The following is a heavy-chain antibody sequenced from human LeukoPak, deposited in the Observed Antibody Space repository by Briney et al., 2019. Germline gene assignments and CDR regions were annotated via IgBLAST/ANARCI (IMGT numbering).Heavy chain of an antibody. CDR3: AKDQRVVVIRSWFDP. CDR2: ISGSGGST. J-gene: IGHJ5*02. V-gene: IGHV3-23*01. Sequence: GGSLRLSCAASGFTFSSYAMSWVRQAPGKGLEWVSAISGSGGSTYYADSVKGRFTISRDNSKNTLYLQMNSLRAEDTAVYYCAKDQRVVVIRSWFDPWGQGTLVTVSS. CDR1: GFTFSSYA. D-gene: IGHD3-22*01.